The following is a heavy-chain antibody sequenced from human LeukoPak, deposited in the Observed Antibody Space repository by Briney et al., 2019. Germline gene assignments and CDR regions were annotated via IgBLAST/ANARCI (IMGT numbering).Heavy chain of an antibody. CDR2: ISWNSGSI. CDR1: GFIFNNYA. J-gene: IGHJ4*02. D-gene: IGHD6-19*01. Sequence: TGGSLRLSCAGSGFIFNNYAMHWVRQPPGKGLEWVSGISWNSGSIDYAEPVKGRFTISRDNAKNSLYLQVNSLRVEDTAFYYCAKDNRRHYTSGPNPDSLHWGQGALVTVSS. CDR3: AKDNRRHYTSGPNPDSLH. V-gene: IGHV3-9*01.